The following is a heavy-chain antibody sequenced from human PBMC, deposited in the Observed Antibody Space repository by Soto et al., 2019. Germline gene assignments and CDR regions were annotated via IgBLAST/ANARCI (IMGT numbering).Heavy chain of an antibody. D-gene: IGHD6-19*01. CDR2: IVVGSGNT. CDR3: AAYIAVANFDY. J-gene: IGHJ4*02. CDR1: GFTFTSSA. V-gene: IGHV1-58*02. Sequence: VASVKVSCKASGFTFTSSAMQWVRQARGQRLEWIGWIVVGSGNTNYAQKFQERVTITRDISTSTAYMELSSLRSEDTAVYYCAAYIAVANFDYWGQGTLVTVSS.